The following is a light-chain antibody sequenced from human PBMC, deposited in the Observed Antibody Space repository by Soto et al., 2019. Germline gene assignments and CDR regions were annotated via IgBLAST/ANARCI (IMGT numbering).Light chain of an antibody. Sequence: EIVMTQSPATLSLSPGERATLSCRASQSVGKYLVWYQQKPGQAPRLLIYDASNRATGIPARFSGSGSGTDFTLTISSLEPEDFAVYFCQQRYNWPPWTFGQGTKVDIK. CDR3: QQRYNWPPWT. J-gene: IGKJ1*01. CDR1: QSVGKY. V-gene: IGKV3-11*01. CDR2: DAS.